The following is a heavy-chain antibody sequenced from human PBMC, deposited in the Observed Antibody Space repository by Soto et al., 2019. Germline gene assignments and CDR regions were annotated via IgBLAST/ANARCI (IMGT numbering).Heavy chain of an antibody. Sequence: GGSLRLSCAASGFTFSSYGMHWVRQAPGKGLEWVAVIWYDGSNKYYADSVKGRFTISRDNSKNTLYLQMNSLRAEDTAVYYCARDTSRYCTNGVCSETPNWFDPWGQGTLVTVSS. V-gene: IGHV3-33*01. D-gene: IGHD2-8*01. CDR1: GFTFSSYG. J-gene: IGHJ5*02. CDR3: ARDTSRYCTNGVCSETPNWFDP. CDR2: IWYDGSNK.